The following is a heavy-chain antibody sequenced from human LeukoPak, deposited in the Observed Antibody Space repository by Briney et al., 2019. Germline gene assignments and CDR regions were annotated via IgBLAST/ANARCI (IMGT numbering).Heavy chain of an antibody. V-gene: IGHV3-66*01. D-gene: IGHD4-11*01. CDR3: ARDHRMAKTTTEITIYYYYGMDV. CDR2: IYTGGST. J-gene: IGHJ6*02. Sequence: GGSLRLSCAASGFTVSSNYITWVRQAPGRGLEWDSVIYTGGSTYYADSVKGRFTISRDNSKNTLYLQMNSLRAEDTAVYYCARDHRMAKTTTEITIYYYYGMDVWGQGTTVTVSS. CDR1: GFTVSSNY.